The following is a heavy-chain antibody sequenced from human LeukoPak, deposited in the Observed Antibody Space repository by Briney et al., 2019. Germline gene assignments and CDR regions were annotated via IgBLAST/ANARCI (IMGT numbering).Heavy chain of an antibody. J-gene: IGHJ6*03. CDR1: VGSISSGGYY. D-gene: IGHD6-13*01. CDR2: IYYSGST. V-gene: IGHV4-31*03. CDR3: ATHSYSSSWFNYYYYYYMDV. Sequence: SETLSLTCTVSVGSISSGGYYWSWIRQHPGKGLEWIGYIYYSGSTYYNPSLKSRVTISVDTSKNQFSLKLSSVTAADTAVYYCATHSYSSSWFNYYYYYYMDVWGKGTTVTVSS.